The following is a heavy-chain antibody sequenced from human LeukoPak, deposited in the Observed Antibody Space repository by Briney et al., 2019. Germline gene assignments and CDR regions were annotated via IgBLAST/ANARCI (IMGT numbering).Heavy chain of an antibody. V-gene: IGHV4-59*01. Sequence: SETLSLTCTVSGSSISSYYWSWIRQPPGKGLEYIGYIHFSGSTNYNPSLRSRVTISRDTSKNQFSLKLTSVTAADTAVYYCARGYCSGGSCPNFDYRGQGTLVTVSS. CDR1: GSSISSYY. CDR3: ARGYCSGGSCPNFDY. J-gene: IGHJ4*02. CDR2: IHFSGST. D-gene: IGHD2-15*01.